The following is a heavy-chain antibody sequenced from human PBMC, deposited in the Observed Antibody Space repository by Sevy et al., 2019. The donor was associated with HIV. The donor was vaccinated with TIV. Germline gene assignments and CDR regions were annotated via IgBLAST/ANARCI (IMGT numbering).Heavy chain of an antibody. CDR3: ALERLSSDVAEYFQN. V-gene: IGHV3-30-3*01. Sequence: GGSLRLSCTVSGFIFSNFAMHWVRQAPGKGLEWVATISYDGINKHYADSVKGRFTISRDNFKNSLSLQMNSLRAEDTAVYFCALERLSSDVAEYFQNWGQGTLVTVSS. CDR1: GFIFSNFA. D-gene: IGHD1-1*01. J-gene: IGHJ1*01. CDR2: ISYDGINK.